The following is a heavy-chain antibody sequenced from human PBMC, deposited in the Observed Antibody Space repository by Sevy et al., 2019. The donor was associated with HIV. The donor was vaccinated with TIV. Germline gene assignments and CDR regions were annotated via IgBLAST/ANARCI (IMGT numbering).Heavy chain of an antibody. CDR3: ARETKAVAFSWYYYYMDV. Sequence: GGSLRLSCAASGFTVNTNYMTWVRQSPGKGLEWVSLTFIAGRTYYADSVKGRFTISNDNSRNTVYLQMHSLRLEDTGVYYCARETKAVAFSWYYYYMDVWGKGTTVTVSS. V-gene: IGHV3-66*02. D-gene: IGHD6-19*01. J-gene: IGHJ6*03. CDR1: GFTVNTNY. CDR2: TFIAGRT.